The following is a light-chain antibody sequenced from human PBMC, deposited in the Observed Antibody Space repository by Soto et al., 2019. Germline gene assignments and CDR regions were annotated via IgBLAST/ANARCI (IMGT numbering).Light chain of an antibody. CDR3: GSYTSSSTYV. CDR2: EVT. V-gene: IGLV2-14*01. CDR1: SSDIGGYNY. J-gene: IGLJ1*01. Sequence: QSALTQPASVSGSPGHAITIPCTGTSSDIGGYNYVSWYQQHPGNAPKLLIYEVTDRPSGVSNRFSGSKSGNTASLTISGRQAEDEADYYCGSYTSSSTYVFGPGTKLTVL.